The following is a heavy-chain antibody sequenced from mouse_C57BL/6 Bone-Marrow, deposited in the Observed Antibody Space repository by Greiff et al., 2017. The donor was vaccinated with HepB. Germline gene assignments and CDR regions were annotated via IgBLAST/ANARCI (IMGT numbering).Heavy chain of an antibody. J-gene: IGHJ2*01. CDR1: GFTFSSYA. V-gene: IGHV5-4*01. D-gene: IGHD2-4*01. CDR2: ISDGGSYT. CDR3: AREGTYYDYDGYYFDY. Sequence: EVQLVESGGGLVKPGGSLKLSCAASGFTFSSYAMSWVRQTPEKRLEWVATISDGGSYTYYPDNVKGRFTISRDNAKNNLYLQMSHLKSEDTAMYNWAREGTYYDYDGYYFDYWAKAPLSQSPQ.